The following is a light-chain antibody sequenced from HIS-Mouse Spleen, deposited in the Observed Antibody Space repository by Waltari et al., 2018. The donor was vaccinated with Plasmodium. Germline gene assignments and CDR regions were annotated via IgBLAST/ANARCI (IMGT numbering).Light chain of an antibody. CDR1: QSISNY. V-gene: IGKV1-39*01. CDR3: QQSYSTWT. CDR2: AAS. J-gene: IGKJ1*01. Sequence: IRMTQSPSSFSASTGDRVTITCRASQSISNYLNWYQQKPGKAPKFLIYAASTLQSGVPSRFSGSGSGTDFTLTISSLQPEDFATYYCQQSYSTWTFGQGTKVEIK.